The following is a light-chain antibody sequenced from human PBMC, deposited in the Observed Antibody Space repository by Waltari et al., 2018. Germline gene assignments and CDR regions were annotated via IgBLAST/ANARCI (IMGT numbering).Light chain of an antibody. V-gene: IGKV4-1*01. CDR2: CAS. J-gene: IGKJ4*01. CDR3: QQYYSTPLT. Sequence: DIVMTQSPDSLAVSLGERATIDCKSSQSVISSSNNQNYLAWYQHKPRQPPKLLISCASTRESGVPDRFSGSGSGTDFTLTISSLQAEDVAVYYCQQYYSTPLTFGGGTKVEIK. CDR1: QSVISSSNNQNY.